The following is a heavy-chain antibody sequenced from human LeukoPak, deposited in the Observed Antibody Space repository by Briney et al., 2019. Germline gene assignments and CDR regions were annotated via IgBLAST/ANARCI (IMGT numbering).Heavy chain of an antibody. J-gene: IGHJ4*02. D-gene: IGHD2-2*02. CDR2: INHSGST. CDR1: GGSFSGYY. V-gene: IGHV4-34*01. Sequence: NTSETLSLTCAVYGGSFSGYYWSWIRQPPGKGQEWIGEINHSGSTNYNPSLKSRVTISVDTSKNQFSLKLSSVTAADTAVYYCARGPGPDIVVVPAAIFDYWGQGTLVTVSS. CDR3: ARGPGPDIVVVPAAIFDY.